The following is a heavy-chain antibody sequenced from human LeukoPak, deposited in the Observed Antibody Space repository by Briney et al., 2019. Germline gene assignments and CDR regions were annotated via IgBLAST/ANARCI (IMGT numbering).Heavy chain of an antibody. Sequence: PGGSLRLSCAASGFTFSSYAMSWVRQAPGKGLEWVSAISGSGGSTYYADSVKGRFTISRDNSKKTLYLQMNSLRAEDTAVYYCAKAADVLLWFGEPGGYYFVYWGQGTLVTVSS. J-gene: IGHJ4*02. CDR2: ISGSGGST. V-gene: IGHV3-23*01. CDR1: GFTFSSYA. CDR3: AKAADVLLWFGEPGGYYFVY. D-gene: IGHD3-10*01.